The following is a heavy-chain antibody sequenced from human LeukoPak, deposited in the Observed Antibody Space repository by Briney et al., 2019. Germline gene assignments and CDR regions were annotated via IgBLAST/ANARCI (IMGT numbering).Heavy chain of an antibody. D-gene: IGHD2-2*01. CDR3: ARAGGYCSSTSCLVNYYYYYYMDV. V-gene: IGHV4-4*07. CDR1: GGSISSYY. J-gene: IGHJ6*03. Sequence: PSETLSLTCTVSGGSISSYYWSRIRQPAGKGLEWIGRIYTSGSTNYNPSLKSRVTMSVDTSKNQFSLKLSSVTAADTAVYYCARAGGYCSSTSCLVNYYYYYYMDVWGKGTTVTVSS. CDR2: IYTSGST.